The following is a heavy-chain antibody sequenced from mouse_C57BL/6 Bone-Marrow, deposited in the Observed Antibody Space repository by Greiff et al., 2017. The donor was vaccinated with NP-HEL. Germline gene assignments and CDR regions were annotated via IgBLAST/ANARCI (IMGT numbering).Heavy chain of an antibody. J-gene: IGHJ2*01. CDR3: ARPYGSSRFDY. Sequence: EVQLVESGGGLVKPGGSLKLSCAASGFTFSSYTMSWVRQTPEKRLEWVATISGGGGNTYYPDSVKGRFTISRDNAKNTLYLQMSSLRSEDTALYYCARPYGSSRFDYWGQGTTLTVSS. CDR1: GFTFSSYT. CDR2: ISGGGGNT. D-gene: IGHD1-1*01. V-gene: IGHV5-9*01.